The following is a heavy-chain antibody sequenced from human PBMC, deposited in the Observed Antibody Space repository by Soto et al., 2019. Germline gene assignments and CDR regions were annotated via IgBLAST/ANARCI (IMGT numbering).Heavy chain of an antibody. J-gene: IGHJ3*02. CDR3: ARGGQQLPYDAFDI. CDR1: GFTFSSYG. V-gene: IGHV3-30*03. Sequence: GGSLRLSCAASGFTFSSYGMHWVRQAPGKGLEWVAVISYDGSNKYYADSVKGRFTISRDNSKNTLYLQMNSLRAEDTAVYYCARGGQQLPYDAFDIWGQGTMVTVSS. D-gene: IGHD6-13*01. CDR2: ISYDGSNK.